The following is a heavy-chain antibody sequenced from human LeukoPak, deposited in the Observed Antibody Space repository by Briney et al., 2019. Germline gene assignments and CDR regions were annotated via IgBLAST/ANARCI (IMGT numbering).Heavy chain of an antibody. CDR3: ARALDYSLRPSNWFDP. D-gene: IGHD3/OR15-3a*01. Sequence: GASVKVSCKASGYTFTSYGISWVRQAPGQGLEWMGWISAYNGNTNYAQKLQGRVTMTTDTSTSTAYMELRSLRSDDTAVYYCARALDYSLRPSNWFDPWGQGTLVTVSS. CDR2: ISAYNGNT. CDR1: GYTFTSYG. V-gene: IGHV1-18*01. J-gene: IGHJ5*02.